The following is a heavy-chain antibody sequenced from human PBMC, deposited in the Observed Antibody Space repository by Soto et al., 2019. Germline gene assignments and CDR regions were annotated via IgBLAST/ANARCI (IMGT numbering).Heavy chain of an antibody. CDR1: GGSTSSHY. CDR2: INDGGRT. Sequence: QVQLQESGPGLVESSETLSLTCSVSGGSTSSHYWSWIRQPPGKGLDWNGNINDGGRTTYNPSLKSRVTMSVDTSKNQLSLKLTAVTAADTGVYDCARGGGSSGVWGQGTTVTVSS. V-gene: IGHV4-59*11. CDR3: ARGGGSSGV. D-gene: IGHD6-19*01. J-gene: IGHJ4*02.